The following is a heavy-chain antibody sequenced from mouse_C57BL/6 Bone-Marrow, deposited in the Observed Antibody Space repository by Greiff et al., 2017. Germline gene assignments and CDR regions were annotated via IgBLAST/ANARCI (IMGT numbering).Heavy chain of an antibody. CDR1: GFTFTDYY. Sequence: VQLQQSGPVLVKPGPSVKISCKASGFTFTDYYMHWVKQSHGKSLEWIGLVYPYNGGTSYNQKFKGKATLTVDTSSSTAYMELNSLTSEDSAVYYCARGHYYGSSFYWYFDVWGTGTTVTVSS. CDR3: ARGHYYGSSFYWYFDV. D-gene: IGHD1-1*01. V-gene: IGHV1-36*01. J-gene: IGHJ1*03. CDR2: VYPYNGGT.